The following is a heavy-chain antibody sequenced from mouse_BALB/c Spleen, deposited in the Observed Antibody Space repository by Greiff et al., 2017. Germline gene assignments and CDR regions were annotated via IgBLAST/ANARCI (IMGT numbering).Heavy chain of an antibody. V-gene: IGHV14-3*02. D-gene: IGHD2-1*01. CDR2: IDPANGNT. Sequence: EVKLVESGAELVKPGASVKLSCTASGFNIKDTYMHWVKQRPEQGLEWIGRIDPANGNTKYDPKFQGKATITADTASNTAYLQLSSLTSEDTAVYYCARGGNYGAYWGQGTLVTVSA. CDR1: GFNIKDTY. CDR3: ARGGNYGAY. J-gene: IGHJ3*01.